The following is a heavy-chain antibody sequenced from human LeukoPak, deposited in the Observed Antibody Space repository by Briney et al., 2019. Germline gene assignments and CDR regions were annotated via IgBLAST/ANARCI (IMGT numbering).Heavy chain of an antibody. CDR1: GFTFSSYS. CDR2: ISSSSSYI. D-gene: IGHD3-22*01. J-gene: IGHJ4*02. V-gene: IGHV3-21*01. CDR3: ARGDDSSGYYASTPFDY. Sequence: GGSLRLSCAASGFTFSSYSMNWVRQAPGKGLEWVSSISSSSSYIYYADSVKGRLTISRDNAKNSLYLQMNSLRAEDTAVYYCARGDDSSGYYASTPFDYWGQGTLVTVSS.